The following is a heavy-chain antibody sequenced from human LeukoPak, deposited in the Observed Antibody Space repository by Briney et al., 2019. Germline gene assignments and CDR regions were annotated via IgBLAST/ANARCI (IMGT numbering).Heavy chain of an antibody. J-gene: IGHJ4*02. CDR3: AARNYYYDSSGYYHFDY. V-gene: IGHV3-7*01. Sequence: PGGSLRLSCAASGFTFSSYWMSWVRQAPGKGLEWVANIKQDGSEKYYVDSVKGRFTISRDNAKNSLYLQMNSLRAEDTAVYYCAARNYYYDSSGYYHFDYWGQGTLVTVSS. CDR1: GFTFSSYW. CDR2: IKQDGSEK. D-gene: IGHD3-22*01.